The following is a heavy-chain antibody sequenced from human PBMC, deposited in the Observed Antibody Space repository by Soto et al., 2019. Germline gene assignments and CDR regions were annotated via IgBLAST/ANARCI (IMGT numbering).Heavy chain of an antibody. CDR1: GGTFSSDA. V-gene: IGHV1-69*06. CDR3: ATDVATIFGVVIIPPYYYCYGMDV. D-gene: IGHD3-3*01. J-gene: IGHJ6*02. CDR2: IIPIFGTA. Sequence: SVNVSCKASGGTFSSDAISWVRQAPGQGLEWIGGIIPIFGTANYEQKFQGRVTITADKSTSTAYMELSSLRSEDTAVYYCATDVATIFGVVIIPPYYYCYGMDVWGQGTTVTVSS.